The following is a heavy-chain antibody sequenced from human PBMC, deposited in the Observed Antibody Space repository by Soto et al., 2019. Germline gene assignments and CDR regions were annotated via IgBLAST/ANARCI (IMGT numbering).Heavy chain of an antibody. CDR1: GFTFSNAW. J-gene: IGHJ4*02. Sequence: PGGSLRLSCAASGFTFSNAWMSWVRQGPGKGLEWVGRIKSKTDGGTTDYAAPVKGRFTISRDDSKNTLYLQMNSLKTEDTAVYYCTTGSPLYYDFWSGYSVWGQGTLVTVSS. CDR3: TTGSPLYYDFWSGYSV. CDR2: IKSKTDGGTT. D-gene: IGHD3-3*01. V-gene: IGHV3-15*01.